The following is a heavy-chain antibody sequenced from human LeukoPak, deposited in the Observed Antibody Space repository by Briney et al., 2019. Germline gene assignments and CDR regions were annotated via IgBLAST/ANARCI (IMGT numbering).Heavy chain of an antibody. CDR2: VTGRAGST. Sequence: GGSLRLSCVASGFTFSNYAMSWVRQAPGKRLEWVSAVTGRAGSTYYADSVKGRFTISRDNSRNTLFLQMNSLRAEDTAIYYCAKWCDFDILTGYYVSGFWGQGTLVTVSS. CDR3: AKWCDFDILTGYYVSGF. CDR1: GFTFSNYA. J-gene: IGHJ4*02. D-gene: IGHD3-9*01. V-gene: IGHV3-23*01.